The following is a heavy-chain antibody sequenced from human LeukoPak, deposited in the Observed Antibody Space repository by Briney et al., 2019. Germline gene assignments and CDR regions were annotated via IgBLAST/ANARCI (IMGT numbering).Heavy chain of an antibody. Sequence: SVKVSCKASGYTFTSYDISWVRQAPGQGLEWMGGIIPIFGTANYAQKFQGRVTITADESTSTAYMELSSLRSEDTAVYYCAREGGYSSSWYGDYYYMDVWGKGTTVTISS. V-gene: IGHV1-69*13. CDR3: AREGGYSSSWYGDYYYMDV. CDR1: GYTFTSYD. CDR2: IIPIFGTA. J-gene: IGHJ6*03. D-gene: IGHD6-13*01.